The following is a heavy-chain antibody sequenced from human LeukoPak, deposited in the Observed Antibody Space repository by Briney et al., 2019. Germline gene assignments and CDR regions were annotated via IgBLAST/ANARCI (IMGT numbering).Heavy chain of an antibody. J-gene: IGHJ3*02. CDR2: IYYSGST. Sequence: KPSETLSLTCTVSGGSISSYYWSWIRQPPGKGLEWIGYIYYSGSTNYNLSLKSRVTISVDTSKNQFPLKLSSVTAADTAVYYCARAATYYYDSSGSPGAFDIWGQGTMVTVSS. CDR3: ARAATYYYDSSGSPGAFDI. CDR1: GGSISSYY. V-gene: IGHV4-59*01. D-gene: IGHD3-22*01.